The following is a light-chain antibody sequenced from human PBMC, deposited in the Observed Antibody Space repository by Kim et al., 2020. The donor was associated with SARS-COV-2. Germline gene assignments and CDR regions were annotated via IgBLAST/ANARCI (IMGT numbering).Light chain of an antibody. CDR1: QGISTY. CDR2: AAS. Sequence: ASTGDRVTFTCRASQGISTYLAWFQQKPGQAPRLLIYAASTLQTGVPSRFSGTGSGTDFTLTISCLQSEDFGSYYCQQYYDYPFSFGQGTKLEI. J-gene: IGKJ2*01. V-gene: IGKV1-8*01. CDR3: QQYYDYPFS.